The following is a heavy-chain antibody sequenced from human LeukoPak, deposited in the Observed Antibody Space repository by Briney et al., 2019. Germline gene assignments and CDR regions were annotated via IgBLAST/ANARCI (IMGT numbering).Heavy chain of an antibody. CDR3: ARFGDSSTFDY. V-gene: IGHV1-8*01. CDR1: GYTFTSYD. Sequence: ASVKVSCKASGYTFTSYDINWVRQATGQGLEWMGWMNPNSRNTGYAQKFQGRVTITRNTSISTAYMELSSLRSEDTALYYCARFGDSSTFDYWGQGSLVTVSS. D-gene: IGHD3-16*01. CDR2: MNPNSRNT. J-gene: IGHJ4*02.